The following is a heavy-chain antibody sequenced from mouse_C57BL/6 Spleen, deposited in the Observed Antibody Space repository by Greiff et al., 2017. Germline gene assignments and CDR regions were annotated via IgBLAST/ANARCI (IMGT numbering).Heavy chain of an antibody. D-gene: IGHD6-1*01. J-gene: IGHJ2*01. CDR1: GYTFTDYN. V-gene: IGHV1-22*01. Sequence: VQLKQSGPELVKPGASVKMSCKASGYTFTDYNMHWVKQSHGKSLEWIGYINPNNGGTSYNQKFKGKATLTVNKSSSTAYMELRSLTSEDSAVYYCELQLDFDYWGQGTTLTVSS. CDR3: ELQLDFDY. CDR2: INPNNGGT.